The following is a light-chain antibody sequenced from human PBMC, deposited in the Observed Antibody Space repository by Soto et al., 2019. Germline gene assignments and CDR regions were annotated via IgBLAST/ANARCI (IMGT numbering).Light chain of an antibody. Sequence: QSVLTQPPSVSAAPGQKVTISCSGSNSNIGNNYVFWYQQLPGTAPKLLIYDNNKRPSGIPDRFSGSKSGTSATLGITGLQTGDEAEYYCGAWDGSLGAVVFGGGTKLTVL. V-gene: IGLV1-51*01. CDR3: GAWDGSLGAVV. CDR2: DNN. CDR1: NSNIGNNY. J-gene: IGLJ2*01.